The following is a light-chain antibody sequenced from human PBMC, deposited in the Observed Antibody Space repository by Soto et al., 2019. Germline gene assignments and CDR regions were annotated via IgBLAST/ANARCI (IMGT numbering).Light chain of an antibody. CDR2: GAS. Sequence: EIVMTQSPATLSVSPGERATLSCRASQSVSKNLAWYQQKPGQAPRLLIYGASTRATGIPARFSGSGSGTEFTLSISSLQSEYFAVYSCQQYNNWLFTFGPSTKVDI. V-gene: IGKV3-15*01. CDR1: QSVSKN. J-gene: IGKJ3*01. CDR3: QQYNNWLFT.